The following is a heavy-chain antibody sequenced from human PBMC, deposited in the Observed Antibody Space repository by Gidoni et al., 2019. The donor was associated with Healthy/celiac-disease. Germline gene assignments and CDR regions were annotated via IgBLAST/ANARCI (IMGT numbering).Heavy chain of an antibody. CDR2: ISGSGGST. J-gene: IGHJ4*02. V-gene: IGHV3-23*01. D-gene: IGHD5-12*01. CDR1: GFTFSSYA. CDR3: AKGNGEMATIPYYFDY. Sequence: EVQLLESGGGLVQPGGSLRLSCAASGFTFSSYAMSWVRQAPGKGLEWVSAISGSGGSTYYADSVKGRFTISRDNSKNTLYLQMNSLRAEDTAVYYCAKGNGEMATIPYYFDYWGQGTLVTVSS.